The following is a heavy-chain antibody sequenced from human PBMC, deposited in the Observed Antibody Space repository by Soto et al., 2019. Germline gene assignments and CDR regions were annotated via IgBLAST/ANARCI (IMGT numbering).Heavy chain of an antibody. CDR1: GGSILDSTYY. Sequence: PSETLSLACTVPGGSILDSTYYWAWIRQSPGKGLEWIGTIFYSGGTFYTPSLKSRVTMSVDTSNKQFSLKLSSATAADTAVYDCAKQGSGYNYGGSDPWGQGTLVPVS. V-gene: IGHV4-39*01. J-gene: IGHJ5*02. D-gene: IGHD3-22*01. CDR2: IFYSGGT. CDR3: AKQGSGYNYGGSDP.